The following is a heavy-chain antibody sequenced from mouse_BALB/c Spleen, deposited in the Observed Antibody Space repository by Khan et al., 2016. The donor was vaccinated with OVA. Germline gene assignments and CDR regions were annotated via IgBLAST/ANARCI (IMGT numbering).Heavy chain of an antibody. V-gene: IGHV3-2*02. Sequence: EVQLQESGPGLVKPSQSLSLTCTVTGYSITSDYAWNWIRQFPGNKLEWMGYISYSGDTAYNPSLKSRISITRDTSKNQFFLQLNSGTNEDTATYYCASRIHNYYASNCEGYYFDYWGKGTTLTVSS. J-gene: IGHJ2*01. CDR2: ISYSGDT. D-gene: IGHD1-1*01. CDR1: GYSITSDYA. CDR3: ASRIHNYYASNCEGYYFDY.